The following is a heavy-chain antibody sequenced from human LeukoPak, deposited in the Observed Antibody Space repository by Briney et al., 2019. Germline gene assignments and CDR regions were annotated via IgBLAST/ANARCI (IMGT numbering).Heavy chain of an antibody. CDR3: ASDYGRYYYYGMDV. CDR1: GFTVSSNY. V-gene: IGHV3-66*01. D-gene: IGHD1-26*01. Sequence: GGSLRLSCAASGFTVSSNYMSWVRQAPGKGLEWVSVIYSGGSTYYADSVKGRFTISRDNSKNTLYLQMNSLRAEDTAVYYCASDYGRYYYYGMDVWGQGTTVTVSS. CDR2: IYSGGST. J-gene: IGHJ6*02.